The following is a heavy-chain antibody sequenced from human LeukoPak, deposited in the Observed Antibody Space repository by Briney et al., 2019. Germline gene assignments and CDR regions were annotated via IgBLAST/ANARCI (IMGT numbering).Heavy chain of an antibody. CDR2: ISGSGGST. CDR1: GFTFSSYA. Sequence: GSLRLSCAASGFTFSSYAMSWVRQAPGKGLEWVSAISGSGGSTYYADSVKGRFTISRDNSKNTLYLQMNSLRAEDTAVYYCAKPPYYYDSSSYYYYFDYWGQGTLVTVSS. CDR3: AKPPYYYDSSSYYYYFDY. D-gene: IGHD3-22*01. V-gene: IGHV3-23*01. J-gene: IGHJ4*02.